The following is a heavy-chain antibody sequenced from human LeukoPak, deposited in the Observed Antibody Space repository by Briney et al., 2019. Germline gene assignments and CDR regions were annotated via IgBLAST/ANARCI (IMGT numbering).Heavy chain of an antibody. Sequence: GGSLRLSCAASGFTFSSYAMSWVRQAPVKGLEWVSAISGSGGNTYYADSVKGRFTISRDNSKNTLYLQMNSLRAEDTAVYYCAKVYCSSTSCFDPWGQGTLVTVSS. CDR3: AKVYCSSTSCFDP. CDR1: GFTFSSYA. V-gene: IGHV3-23*01. CDR2: ISGSGGNT. D-gene: IGHD2-2*01. J-gene: IGHJ5*02.